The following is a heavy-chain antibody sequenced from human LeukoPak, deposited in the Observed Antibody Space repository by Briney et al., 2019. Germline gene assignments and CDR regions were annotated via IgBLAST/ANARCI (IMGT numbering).Heavy chain of an antibody. Sequence: SETLSLTCAVYGGSLSGYYWSWIRQPPGKGLEWIGEINHSGSTNYNPSLKSRVTISVDTSKNQFSLKLSSVTAADTAVYYCARVYSGYDRDYWGQGTLVTVSS. J-gene: IGHJ4*02. CDR2: INHSGST. D-gene: IGHD5-12*01. V-gene: IGHV4-34*01. CDR1: GGSLSGYY. CDR3: ARVYSGYDRDY.